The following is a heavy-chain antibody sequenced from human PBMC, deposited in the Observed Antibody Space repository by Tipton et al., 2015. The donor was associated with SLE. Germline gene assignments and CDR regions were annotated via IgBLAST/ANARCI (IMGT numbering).Heavy chain of an antibody. V-gene: IGHV7-4-1*02. D-gene: IGHD3-3*01. Sequence: QVQLVQSGSQLKNPGASVKVSCNASGYTFSTYALNWVRQAPGQGLEWMGWINTNTGTPTYAQDFTGRFVFSLDTSVSASYLQITGLKAEDTAVYYCARSGVITAYYYYHVDVWGKGTTVNVSS. CDR3: ARSGVITAYYYYHVDV. CDR1: GYTFSTYA. CDR2: INTNTGTP. J-gene: IGHJ6*03.